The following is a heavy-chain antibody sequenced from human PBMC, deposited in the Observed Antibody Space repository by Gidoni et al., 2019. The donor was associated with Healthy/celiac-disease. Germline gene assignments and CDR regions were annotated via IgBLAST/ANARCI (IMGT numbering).Heavy chain of an antibody. Sequence: EVQLLESGGGLVQPGGSLRLSCAASGFTFSTYAMSWVRQAPGKGLEWVLTVSGSGGSTYYADSGKGRFTITRDNSKNTLYLQMNSLRAEDTAVYYCARTDSTGYYVFDYWGQGTLVTVSS. D-gene: IGHD3-22*01. V-gene: IGHV3-23*01. CDR1: GFTFSTYA. CDR3: ARTDSTGYYVFDY. CDR2: VSGSGGST. J-gene: IGHJ4*02.